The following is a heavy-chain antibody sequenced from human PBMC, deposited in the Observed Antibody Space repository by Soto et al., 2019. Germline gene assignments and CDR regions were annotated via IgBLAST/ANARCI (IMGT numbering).Heavy chain of an antibody. CDR1: GGSISSGDYY. CDR2: IYYSGST. V-gene: IGHV4-30-4*01. D-gene: IGHD6-19*01. CDR3: ARGPGYSSGPY. J-gene: IGHJ4*02. Sequence: KPLETLSLTCTVSGGSISSGDYYWSWIRQPPGKGLEWIGYIYYSGSTYYNPSLKSRVTISVDTSKNQFSLKLSSVTAADTAVYYCARGPGYSSGPYWGQGTLVTVSS.